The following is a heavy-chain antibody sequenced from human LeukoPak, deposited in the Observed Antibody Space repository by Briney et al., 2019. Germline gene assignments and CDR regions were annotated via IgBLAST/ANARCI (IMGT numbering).Heavy chain of an antibody. CDR1: GGSISSYY. CDR2: IYYSGST. D-gene: IGHD2-2*01. J-gene: IGHJ4*02. V-gene: IGHV4-59*01. Sequence: SETLSLTCTVSGGSISSYYWSWIRQPPGKGLEWIGYIYYSGSTNYNPSLKSRVTISVDTSKNQFSLKLSSVTAADTAVYYCARGSKGCSSTSCYSFDYWGQGTLVTVSS. CDR3: ARGSKGCSSTSCYSFDY.